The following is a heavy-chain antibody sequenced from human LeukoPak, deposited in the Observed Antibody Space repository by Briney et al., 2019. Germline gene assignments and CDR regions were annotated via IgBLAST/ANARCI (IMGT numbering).Heavy chain of an antibody. CDR1: GGSFSGYY. D-gene: IGHD6-13*01. V-gene: IGHV4-34*01. CDR2: INHSGST. CDR3: ARVFGAGRRWFGP. Sequence: SETLSLTCAVYGGSFSGYYWSWIRQPPGKGLEWIGEINHSGSTNYNPSLKSRVTISVDTSKNQFSLKLSSVTAADTAVYYCARVFGAGRRWFGPWGQGTLVTVSS. J-gene: IGHJ5*02.